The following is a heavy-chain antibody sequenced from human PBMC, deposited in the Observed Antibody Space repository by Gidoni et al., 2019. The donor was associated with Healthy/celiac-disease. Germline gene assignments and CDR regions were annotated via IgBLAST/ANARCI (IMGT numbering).Heavy chain of an antibody. Sequence: QLQLQESGPGLVKPSQTLPLTCTVSGGPISSGGYYWSWIRQHPGKGLEWIGYIYYSGSTYYNPSLRSRVTITVGTSKNQFSLKLSSVTTADTAVYDCARVEATTVATGYCFDYWGQGTLVTVSS. CDR2: IYYSGST. J-gene: IGHJ4*02. V-gene: IGHV4-31*03. D-gene: IGHD4-17*01. CDR3: ARVEATTVATGYCFDY. CDR1: GGPISSGGYY.